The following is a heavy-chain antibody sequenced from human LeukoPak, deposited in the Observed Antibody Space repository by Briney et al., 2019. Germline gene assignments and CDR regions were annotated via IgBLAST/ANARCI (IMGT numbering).Heavy chain of an antibody. CDR2: ISGSGGST. V-gene: IGHV3-23*01. Sequence: PGGSLRLSCAASGFTFSSYAMSWVRQAPGKGLEWVSAISGSGGSTYYADSVKGRFTISRDNSKNTLYLQMNSLRAEDTAVYYCRVEMANRRLQFWDYFDYWGQGTLVTVSS. D-gene: IGHD5-24*01. CDR1: GFTFSSYA. CDR3: RVEMANRRLQFWDYFDY. J-gene: IGHJ4*02.